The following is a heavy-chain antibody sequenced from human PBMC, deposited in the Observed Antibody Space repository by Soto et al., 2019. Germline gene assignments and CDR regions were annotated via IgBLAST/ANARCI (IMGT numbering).Heavy chain of an antibody. J-gene: IGHJ5*02. V-gene: IGHV3-23*01. D-gene: IGHD3-3*01. CDR1: GFTFSSYA. CDR2: ISGSGGST. CDR3: AKDSYYDFWSGNKGPNWFDP. Sequence: GGSLRLSCAASGFTFSSYAMSWVRQAPGKGLEWVSAISGSGGSTYYADSVKGRFTISRDNSKNTLYLQMNSLRAEDTAVYYCAKDSYYDFWSGNKGPNWFDPWGQGTLVTVSS.